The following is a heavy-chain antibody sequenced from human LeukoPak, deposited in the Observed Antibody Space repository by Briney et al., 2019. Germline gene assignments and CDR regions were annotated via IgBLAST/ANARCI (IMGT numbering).Heavy chain of an antibody. CDR1: NYSISDGYY. CDR2: VYHSGAT. J-gene: IGHJ3*02. D-gene: IGHD1-26*01. V-gene: IGHV4-38-2*02. CDR3: ARHDLLSPPYSGSSNAYDI. Sequence: SETLSLTCSVSNYSISDGYYWGWIRQPPGKGLEWIGGVYHSGATYYTPSLKSRVTISVDTSKNQFSLNLTSVTAADTAVYYCARHDLLSPPYSGSSNAYDIWGQGTMVTVPS.